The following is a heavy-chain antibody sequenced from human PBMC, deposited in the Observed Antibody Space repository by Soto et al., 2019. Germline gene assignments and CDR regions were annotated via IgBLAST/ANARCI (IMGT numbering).Heavy chain of an antibody. D-gene: IGHD2-2*01. CDR3: ARSHGSSTSLQIYYYYYYGMDV. Sequence: QVQLVQSGAEVKKPGSSVKVSCEASGGTFSSYAISWVRQAPGQGLEWMGGIIPISDTTNYAQKFQGRVTITADESTSTGYMELSRPRSEDTAVYYCARSHGSSTSLQIYYYYYYGMDVWGQGTTVTVSS. CDR1: GGTFSSYA. V-gene: IGHV1-69*01. CDR2: IIPISDTT. J-gene: IGHJ6*02.